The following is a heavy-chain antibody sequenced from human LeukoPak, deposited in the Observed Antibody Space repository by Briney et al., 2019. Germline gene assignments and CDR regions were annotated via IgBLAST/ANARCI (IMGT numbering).Heavy chain of an antibody. J-gene: IGHJ4*02. V-gene: IGHV1-18*01. CDR3: ARVGYSSGWKPTDY. CDR2: ISAYNGNT. CDR1: GYTFTRYG. Sequence: ASVKVSCKASGYTFTRYGISWVRQAPGQGLEWMGWISAYNGNTNYAQKLQGRVTMTTDTSTSTAYMELRSLRSDDTAVYYCARVGYSSGWKPTDYWGQGTLVTVSS. D-gene: IGHD6-19*01.